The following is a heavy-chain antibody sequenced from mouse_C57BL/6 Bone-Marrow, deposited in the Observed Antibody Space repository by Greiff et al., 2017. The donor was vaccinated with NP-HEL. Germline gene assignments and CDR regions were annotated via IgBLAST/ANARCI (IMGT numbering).Heavy chain of an antibody. J-gene: IGHJ3*01. CDR2: ISYDGSN. Sequence: DVKLQESGPGLVKPSQSLSLTCSVTGYSITSGYYWNWIRQFPGNQLEWMGYISYDGSNNYNPSLKNRISITRDTSKNQFFLKLNSVTTEDTATYDCAREANGFFFADWGQGTLVTVAA. V-gene: IGHV3-6*01. CDR1: GYSITSGYY. D-gene: IGHD2-2*01. CDR3: AREANGFFFAD.